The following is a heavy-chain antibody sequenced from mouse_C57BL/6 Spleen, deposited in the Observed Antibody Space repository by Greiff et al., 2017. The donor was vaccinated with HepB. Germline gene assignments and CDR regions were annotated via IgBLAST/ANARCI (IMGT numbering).Heavy chain of an antibody. CDR2: IRNKANGYTT. CDR3: ARDPPSTGSDWYFDV. Sequence: EVKVVESGGGLVQPGGSLSLSCAASGFTFTDYYMSWVRQPPGKALEWLGFIRNKANGYTTEYSASVKGRFTISRDNSQSILYLQMNALRAEDSATYYCARDPPSTGSDWYFDVWGTGTTVTVSS. D-gene: IGHD4-1*02. J-gene: IGHJ1*03. CDR1: GFTFTDYY. V-gene: IGHV7-3*01.